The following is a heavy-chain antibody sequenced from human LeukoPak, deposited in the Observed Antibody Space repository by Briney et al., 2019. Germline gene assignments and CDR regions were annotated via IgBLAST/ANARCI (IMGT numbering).Heavy chain of an antibody. CDR2: ISAYNGNT. CDR1: GYTFTSYG. D-gene: IGHD1-1*01. Sequence: ASVKVSCKASGYTFTSYGISWVRQAPGQGLEWMGWISAYNGNTNYAQKFQGRVTITTDESTSTAYMELSSLRSEDTAVYYCARVPTKKRDDYYMDVWGKGTTVTVSS. CDR3: ARVPTKKRDDYYMDV. J-gene: IGHJ6*03. V-gene: IGHV1-18*01.